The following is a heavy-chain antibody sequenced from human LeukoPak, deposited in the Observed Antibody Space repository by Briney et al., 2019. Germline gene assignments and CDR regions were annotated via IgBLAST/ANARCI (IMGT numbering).Heavy chain of an antibody. CDR3: ARGRGSLTY. J-gene: IGHJ4*02. CDR1: GASTSSHY. Sequence: SETLSLTCTVSGASTSSHYWSWIRQPPGKGLEWIGYFYDTRSPKYNPSLERRVTISVDMSRNQFSLNLTSVTAADTAVYYCARGRGSLTYWGQGTLATVSS. D-gene: IGHD3-10*01. V-gene: IGHV4-59*11. CDR2: FYDTRSP.